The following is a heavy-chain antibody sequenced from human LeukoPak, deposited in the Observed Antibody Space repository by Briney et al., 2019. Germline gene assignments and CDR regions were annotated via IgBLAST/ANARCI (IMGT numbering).Heavy chain of an antibody. J-gene: IGHJ3*02. CDR3: AREMATIPHAFDI. CDR2: ISAHNGNT. Sequence: ASVKVSCKASGYTFTSYGISWVRQAPGQGLEWMGWISAHNGNTNHAQKLQGWVTMTRDTSISTAYMELSRLRSDDTAVYYCAREMATIPHAFDIWGQGTMVTVSS. CDR1: GYTFTSYG. V-gene: IGHV1-18*01. D-gene: IGHD5-24*01.